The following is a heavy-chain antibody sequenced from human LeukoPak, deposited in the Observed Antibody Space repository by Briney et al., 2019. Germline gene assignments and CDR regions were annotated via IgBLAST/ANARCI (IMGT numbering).Heavy chain of an antibody. Sequence: GESLKISCEGSGYSFTSYWISWVRQMPGKGLEWMGRIDPSDSYTNYSPSFQGHVTISADKSISTAYLQWSSLKASDTAMYYCARHTPSSNYYYFDYWGQGTLVTVSS. CDR1: GYSFTSYW. D-gene: IGHD3-22*01. J-gene: IGHJ4*02. V-gene: IGHV5-10-1*01. CDR2: IDPSDSYT. CDR3: ARHTPSSNYYYFDY.